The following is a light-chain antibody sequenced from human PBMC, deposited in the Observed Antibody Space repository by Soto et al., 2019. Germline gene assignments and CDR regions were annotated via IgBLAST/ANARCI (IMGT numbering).Light chain of an antibody. Sequence: QSVLTQPPSVSGAPGQRVTISCTGSSSNSGAGYDVHGYQQLPGTAPKLLIYGNSNRPSGVPDRFSGSKSGTSASLAIAGLQAEDEADYYCQSYDSSLSGSVFGGGTQLTVL. CDR1: SSNSGAGYD. CDR2: GNS. J-gene: IGLJ3*02. V-gene: IGLV1-40*01. CDR3: QSYDSSLSGSV.